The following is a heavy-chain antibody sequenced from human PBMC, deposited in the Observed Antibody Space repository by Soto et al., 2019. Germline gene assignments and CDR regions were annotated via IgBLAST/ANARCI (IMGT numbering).Heavy chain of an antibody. V-gene: IGHV4-59*01. Sequence: SETLSLTCTVPGGSLSSYWWSWIRQPPGKGLEWIGYIYYTGSTNYNPSLKSRVTISLDASKNQFSLNLNSATAADTAVYYCARGPGASGTYHYFFDYWGPGTLVTVSS. CDR1: GGSLSSYW. D-gene: IGHD3-10*01. J-gene: IGHJ4*02. CDR3: ARGPGASGTYHYFFDY. CDR2: IYYTGST.